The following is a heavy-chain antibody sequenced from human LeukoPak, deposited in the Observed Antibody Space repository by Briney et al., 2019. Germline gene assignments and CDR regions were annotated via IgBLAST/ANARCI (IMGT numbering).Heavy chain of an antibody. V-gene: IGHV3-7*01. CDR2: IKQDGSEK. J-gene: IGHJ4*02. CDR3: ARDPEWIAVAGGDYFDY. CDR1: GFTFSSYW. Sequence: GGSLRLSCAASGFTFSSYWMSWVRQAPGKGLEWVANIKQDGSEKYYVDSVKGRFTISRDNAKNSLYLQMNSLRAEDTAVYYCARDPEWIAVAGGDYFDYWGQGSLVTVSS. D-gene: IGHD6-19*01.